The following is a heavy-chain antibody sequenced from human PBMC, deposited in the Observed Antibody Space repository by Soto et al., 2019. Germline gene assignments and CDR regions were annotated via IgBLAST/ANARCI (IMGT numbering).Heavy chain of an antibody. CDR2: VNHSGST. V-gene: IGHV4-34*01. CDR1: GGSFSGYY. CDR3: ARGSHGYCDFWSFDH. J-gene: IGHJ4*01. Sequence: PSETLSLTCAVNGGSFSGYYWNWIRQPPGKGLEWIGEVNHSGSTNYNPSLRSRVTISLDTSKNQFSLKLSSVTAADTAVYYCARGSHGYCDFWSFDHWGHGTLVTVSS. D-gene: IGHD3-3*01.